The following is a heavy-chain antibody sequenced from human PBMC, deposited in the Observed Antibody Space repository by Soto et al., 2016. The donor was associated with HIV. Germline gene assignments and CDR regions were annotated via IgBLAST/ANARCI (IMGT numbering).Heavy chain of an antibody. V-gene: IGHV3-30-3*01. J-gene: IGHJ1*01. CDR3: ARDLGEWLDEYFQH. CDR2: ISYDGSHK. D-gene: IGHD3-10*01. CDR1: GFTFSNYA. Sequence: VQLVESGGGVVQPGRSLRLSCAASGFTFSNYAIHWVRQAPGKGLEWVAVISYDGSHKYYADSVKGRITISRDNSKNTVYLQMNSLRVEDTAVYYCARDLGEWLDEYFQHWGQGTLVSVSS.